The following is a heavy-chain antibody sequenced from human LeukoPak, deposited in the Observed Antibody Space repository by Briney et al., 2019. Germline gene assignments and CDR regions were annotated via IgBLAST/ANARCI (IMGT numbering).Heavy chain of an antibody. J-gene: IGHJ4*02. V-gene: IGHV4-59*01. CDR2: IYYSGST. CDR1: GGSISSYY. D-gene: IGHD2-8*01. Sequence: SETLSLTCTVSGGSISSYYWSWIRQPPGKGLEWIGYIYYSGSTNYNPSLKSRVTISVDTSKNQFSLKLSSVTAADAAVYYCARSNPLYGLNYWGQGTLVTVSS. CDR3: ARSNPLYGLNY.